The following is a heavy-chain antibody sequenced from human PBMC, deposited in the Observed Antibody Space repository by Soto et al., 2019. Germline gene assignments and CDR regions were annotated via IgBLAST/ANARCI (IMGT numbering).Heavy chain of an antibody. CDR2: MYYSGST. D-gene: IGHD3-22*01. V-gene: IGHV4-30-4*01. J-gene: IGHJ4*02. CDR3: ARITYYYDSSGYYPPDY. Sequence: SETLSLTCTVSGGSISSGDYYWSWIRQPRGKGLEWIGYMYYSGSTYYNRSLESRVTISVDTSKKQFSLKLSSVTAADTAVYYCARITYYYDSSGYYPPDYWGQGTLVTVSS. CDR1: GGSISSGDYY.